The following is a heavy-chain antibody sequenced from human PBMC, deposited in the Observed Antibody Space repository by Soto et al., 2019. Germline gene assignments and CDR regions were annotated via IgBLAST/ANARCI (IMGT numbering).Heavy chain of an antibody. CDR2: TYIDGDT. D-gene: IGHD4-17*01. CDR1: GFSVSTNH. J-gene: IGHJ4*02. V-gene: IGHV3-66*01. CDR3: ARDDYGVYSY. Sequence: GGSLRLSCAASGFSVSTNHMSWVRQSPGKGLEWVSTTYIDGDTYYTDSVKGRFTISRDNSKNTVYLQMNSLRVEDAAVYYCARDDYGVYSYWGQGILVTVSS.